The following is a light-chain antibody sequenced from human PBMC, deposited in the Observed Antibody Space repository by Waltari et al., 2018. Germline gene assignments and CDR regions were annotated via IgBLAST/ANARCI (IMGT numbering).Light chain of an antibody. J-gene: IGKJ2*01. Sequence: IQMAQSPPSLSASVGARVNITCRASQRVSSYLNWLQQKSGKAPQVLIYSASSLQPGAPSRFSGSGSGTDFTLTISSLQPEDFATYYCQQTYSVPHTFGQGTKLEIK. CDR3: QQTYSVPHT. CDR2: SAS. CDR1: QRVSSY. V-gene: IGKV1-39*01.